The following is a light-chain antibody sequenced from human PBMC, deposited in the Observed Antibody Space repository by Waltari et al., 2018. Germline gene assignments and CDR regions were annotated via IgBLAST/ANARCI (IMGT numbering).Light chain of an antibody. V-gene: IGLV2-11*01. CDR1: RSDVGAYDY. Sequence: QSALTQPRSVSGSPGQSVTISCTGTRSDVGAYDYVSWYQQRPGKAPKLIIYDVTERPSGVSNRFSGSKSGNTAYLTISGLQAEDEADYYCCSYAGSSTLVFGGGTKLTVL. CDR2: DVT. CDR3: CSYAGSSTLV. J-gene: IGLJ2*01.